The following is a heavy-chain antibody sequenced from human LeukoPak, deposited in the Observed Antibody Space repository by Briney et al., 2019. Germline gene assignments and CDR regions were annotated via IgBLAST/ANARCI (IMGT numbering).Heavy chain of an antibody. CDR3: AREISTYGSGSYSSRLDYYYGMDV. D-gene: IGHD3-10*01. J-gene: IGHJ6*02. CDR2: IYYSGST. CDR1: GGSISSGGYY. Sequence: PSETLSLTCTVSGGSISSGGYYWSWIRQHPGKGLEWIGYIYYSGSTYYNPSLKSRVTISVDTSKNQFSLKLSSVTAADTAVYYCAREISTYGSGSYSSRLDYYYGMDVWGQGTTVIVSS. V-gene: IGHV4-31*03.